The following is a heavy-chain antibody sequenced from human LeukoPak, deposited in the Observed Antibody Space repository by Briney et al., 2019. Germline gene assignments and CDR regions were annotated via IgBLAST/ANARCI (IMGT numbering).Heavy chain of an antibody. J-gene: IGHJ4*02. CDR2: IRYDGSNK. Sequence: GGSLRLSCAASGFTFSSYGMHWVRQAPGKGLEWVAFIRYDGSNKYYADSVKGRFTISRDNSKNTLYLQMNSLRAEDTAVYYCAKDTTRIFVVVPAFDYWCQGTLVTASP. CDR3: AKDTTRIFVVVPAFDY. V-gene: IGHV3-30*02. D-gene: IGHD2-2*01. CDR1: GFTFSSYG.